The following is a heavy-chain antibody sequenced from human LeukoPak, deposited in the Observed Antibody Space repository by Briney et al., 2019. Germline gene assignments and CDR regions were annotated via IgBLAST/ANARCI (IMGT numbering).Heavy chain of an antibody. D-gene: IGHD2-15*01. Sequence: GGTLRLSCAASGFTFSSYGMSWVRQAPGKGLEWVSAISGSGGSTYYADSVKGRFTISRDNSKNTLYLQMNSLRAEDTAVYYCALLVVVAATRAFDYWGQGTLVTVSS. J-gene: IGHJ4*02. CDR2: ISGSGGST. V-gene: IGHV3-23*01. CDR1: GFTFSSYG. CDR3: ALLVVVAATRAFDY.